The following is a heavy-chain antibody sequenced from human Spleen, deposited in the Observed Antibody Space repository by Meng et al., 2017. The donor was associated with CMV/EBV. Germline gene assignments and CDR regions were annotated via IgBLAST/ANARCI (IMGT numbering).Heavy chain of an antibody. CDR3: ARSTGYSDS. CDR2: ISPSGRTI. CDR1: GFTLRDYY. V-gene: IGHV3-11*04. D-gene: IGHD3-9*01. Sequence: GESLKISCAASGFTLRDYYMNWIRQAPGKGLEWMSYISPSGRTIYYADSVNGRFTVSRDNAKNSLYLQMSSLRAEDTGVYYCARSTGYSDSWGQGTLVTVSS. J-gene: IGHJ4*02.